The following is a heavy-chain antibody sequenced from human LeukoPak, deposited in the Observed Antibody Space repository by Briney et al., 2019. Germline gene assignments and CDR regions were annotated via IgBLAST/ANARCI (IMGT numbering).Heavy chain of an antibody. Sequence: PSETLSLTCTVSGGSISSYYWSWIRQPPGKGLEWIGYIYYSGSTNYNPSLKSRVTISVDTSKNQFSLKLSSVTAADTAVYYRARDKNYGDYRYYYYYGMDVWGQGTTVTVSS. CDR1: GGSISSYY. D-gene: IGHD4-17*01. CDR2: IYYSGST. CDR3: ARDKNYGDYRYYYYYGMDV. J-gene: IGHJ6*02. V-gene: IGHV4-59*12.